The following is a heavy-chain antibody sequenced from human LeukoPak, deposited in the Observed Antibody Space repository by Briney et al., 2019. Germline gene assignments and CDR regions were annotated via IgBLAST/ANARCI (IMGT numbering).Heavy chain of an antibody. CDR2: ISSSSSYI. CDR3: ARRGLDLVVAENYYYMDV. CDR1: GFTFSSYS. D-gene: IGHD2-21*01. Sequence: PGGSLRLSCAASGFTFSSYSMNWVRQAPGKGLEWVSSISSSSSYIYYADSVKGRFTISIDNAKNSLYLQMNSLRAEDTAVYYCARRGLDLVVAENYYYMDVWGKGTTVTVSS. J-gene: IGHJ6*03. V-gene: IGHV3-21*01.